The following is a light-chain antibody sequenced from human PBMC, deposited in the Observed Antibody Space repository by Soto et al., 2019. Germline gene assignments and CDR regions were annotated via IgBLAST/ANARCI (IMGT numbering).Light chain of an antibody. J-gene: IGKJ1*01. V-gene: IGKV3-11*01. Sequence: IVLTQSPATLSLSPGERASLSCRASQSVSTYLAWYQQKLGQAPRLLIYDASNRATGIPARFSGSGSGTDFTLTISSLEPEDFAVYYCQQRSNWPPEWTFGQGTKVDI. CDR3: QQRSNWPPEWT. CDR1: QSVSTY. CDR2: DAS.